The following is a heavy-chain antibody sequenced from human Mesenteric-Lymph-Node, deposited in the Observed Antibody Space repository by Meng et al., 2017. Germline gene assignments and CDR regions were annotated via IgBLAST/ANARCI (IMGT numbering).Heavy chain of an antibody. CDR2: IYYSGRT. V-gene: IGHV4-30-4*01. CDR1: GGSISSGDYY. J-gene: IGHJ5*02. D-gene: IGHD6-13*01. CDR3: ARVAAAGNEWFDP. Sequence: QVQLQESGPGLVKPSQTLSLTCTVSGGSISSGDYYWIWIRQPPGKGLEWIGYIYYSGRTYYNPSLESRVTMSVDKSKNQFSLKLSSVTAADTAVYYCARVAAAGNEWFDPWGQGTLVTVSS.